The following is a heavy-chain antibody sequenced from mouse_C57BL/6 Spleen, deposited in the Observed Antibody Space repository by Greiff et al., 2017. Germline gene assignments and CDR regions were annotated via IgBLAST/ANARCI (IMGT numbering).Heavy chain of an antibody. D-gene: IGHD1-1*01. Sequence: VQLQQSGPELVKPGASVKISCTASGYAFSSSWMNWVKQRPGKGLEWIGRIYPGDGDTNYNGKFKGKATLTADKSSSTAYMQLSRLTSEDSAVXFCASTTEWYFDVWGTGTTVTVVS. CDR3: ASTTEWYFDV. J-gene: IGHJ1*03. CDR2: IYPGDGDT. V-gene: IGHV1-82*01. CDR1: GYAFSSSW.